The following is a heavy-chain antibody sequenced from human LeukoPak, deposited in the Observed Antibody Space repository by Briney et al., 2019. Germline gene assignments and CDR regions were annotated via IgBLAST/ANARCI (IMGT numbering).Heavy chain of an antibody. J-gene: IGHJ6*03. V-gene: IGHV4-59*01. CDR3: ARGKVADFWSGYPYYYYYMDV. CDR1: GGSISSYY. CDR2: NYYSGST. D-gene: IGHD3-3*01. Sequence: PSETLSLTCTVTGGSISSYYWSWIRQPPGKGLEWIGYNYYSGSTNYNPSLKSRVTISVDTSKNQFSLKLSSVTAADTAVYYCARGKVADFWSGYPYYYYYMDVWGKGTTVTVSS.